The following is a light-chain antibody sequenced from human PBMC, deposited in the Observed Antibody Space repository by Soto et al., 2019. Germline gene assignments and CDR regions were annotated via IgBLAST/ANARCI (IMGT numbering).Light chain of an antibody. CDR3: QQYGGSFLT. CDR2: SAS. CDR1: QSVDSTY. Sequence: EIVLTQSPGTLSLSPGERATLFCRAGQSVDSTYLAWYQQKPGQAPRLLIYSASSRATGVPDRFSGRGSGTDFTLTITRLEPEDFAVYYCQQYGGSFLTFGQGTRLEIK. V-gene: IGKV3-20*01. J-gene: IGKJ5*01.